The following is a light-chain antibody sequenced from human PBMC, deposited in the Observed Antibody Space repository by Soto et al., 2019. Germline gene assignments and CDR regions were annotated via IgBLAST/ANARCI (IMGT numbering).Light chain of an antibody. J-gene: IGKJ5*01. Sequence: EIVLTHSPATLSLSPWEIATLSCRASQSVSSYLAWYQQKPGQAPRLLIYDASNRATGIPARFSGSGSGTDFTPTISSLEPEDFAVYYCQQRSNCPITFGQGTRLEIK. CDR3: QQRSNCPIT. CDR2: DAS. CDR1: QSVSSY. V-gene: IGKV3-11*01.